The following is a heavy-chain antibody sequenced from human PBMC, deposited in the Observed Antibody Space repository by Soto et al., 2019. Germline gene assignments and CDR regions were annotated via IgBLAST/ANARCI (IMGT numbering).Heavy chain of an antibody. CDR3: ARGDCSGGSCYSVDI. D-gene: IGHD2-15*01. Sequence: QVQLQESGPGLVKPSGTLSLTCAVSGGSISSSHWWSWVRQPPGKGLEWIGEIYHSGSTNYNPSLKTRVTISVDSAKSQFSLKLSSVTAADTAVYYCARGDCSGGSCYSVDIWGQGTMVTVSS. CDR2: IYHSGST. V-gene: IGHV4-4*02. CDR1: GGSISSSHW. J-gene: IGHJ3*02.